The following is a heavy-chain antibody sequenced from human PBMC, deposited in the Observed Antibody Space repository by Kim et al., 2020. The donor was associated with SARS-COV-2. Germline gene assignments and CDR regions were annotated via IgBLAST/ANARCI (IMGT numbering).Heavy chain of an antibody. CDR3: ARGGYGVRGVMNY. D-gene: IGHD3-10*01. V-gene: IGHV5-51*01. Sequence: YSPSFQGQVTISADKSISTAYLQWSSLKASDTAMYYCARGGYGVRGVMNYWGQGTLVTVSS. J-gene: IGHJ4*02.